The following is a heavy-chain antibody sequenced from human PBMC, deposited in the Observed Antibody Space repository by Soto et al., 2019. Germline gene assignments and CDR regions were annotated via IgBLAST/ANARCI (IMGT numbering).Heavy chain of an antibody. V-gene: IGHV2-5*01. CDR1: GFSLSTSGVG. CDR2: IYWNDDK. CDR3: ALLAAATGVNKY. J-gene: IGHJ4*02. D-gene: IGHD6-13*01. Sequence: QITLKESGPTLVKPTQTLTLTCTFSGFSLSTSGVGVGWIRQPPGKALEWLALIYWNDDKRYSPSLKSRLTITKDTSKNQVVLTMTNMDPVDTATCYCALLAAATGVNKYWGQGTLVTVSS.